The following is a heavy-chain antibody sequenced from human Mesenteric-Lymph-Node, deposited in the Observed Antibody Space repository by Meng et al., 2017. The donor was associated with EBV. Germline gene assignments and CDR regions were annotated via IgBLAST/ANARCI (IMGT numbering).Heavy chain of an antibody. D-gene: IGHD1-26*01. CDR2: IYYSGST. J-gene: IGHJ4*02. CDR3: ALIIVGATHFDY. CDR1: GGSVSSGSYY. Sequence: QVQWQAPGPGLVKPSETLSLTCTVSGGSVSSGSYYWSWIRQPPGKGLEWIGYIYYSGSTNYNPSLKSRVTISVDTSKNQFSLKLSSVTAADTAVYYCALIIVGATHFDYWGQGTLVTVSS. V-gene: IGHV4-61*01.